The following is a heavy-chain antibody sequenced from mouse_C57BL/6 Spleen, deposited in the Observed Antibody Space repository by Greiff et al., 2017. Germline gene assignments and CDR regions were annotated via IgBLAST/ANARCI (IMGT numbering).Heavy chain of an antibody. Sequence: EVKVVESGGGLVKPGGSLKLSCAASGFTFSDYGMHWVRQAPEQGLEWVAYISSGSSTIYYADTVKGRFTISRDNAKNTLFLQMTSLGSEDTARYYCATYSNYFDYWGQGTTLTVSS. V-gene: IGHV5-17*01. CDR3: ATYSNYFDY. D-gene: IGHD2-5*01. CDR2: ISSGSSTI. J-gene: IGHJ2*01. CDR1: GFTFSDYG.